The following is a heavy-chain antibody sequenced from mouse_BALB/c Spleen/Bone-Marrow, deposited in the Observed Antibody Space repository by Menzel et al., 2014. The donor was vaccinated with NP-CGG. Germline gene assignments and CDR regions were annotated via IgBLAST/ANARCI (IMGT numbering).Heavy chain of an antibody. V-gene: IGHV1-47*01. CDR1: GYTFTTYP. Sequence: QVQLQQPGAELVKPGASVNMSCKAFGYTFTTYPIEWMKQNHGKSLEWIGNFHPYNDDTKYNEKFKGKAKLTVEKSSSTVYLELSRLTSDDSAVYYCARGYGNWYFDVWGAGTTVTVSS. D-gene: IGHD2-10*02. J-gene: IGHJ1*01. CDR3: ARGYGNWYFDV. CDR2: FHPYNDDT.